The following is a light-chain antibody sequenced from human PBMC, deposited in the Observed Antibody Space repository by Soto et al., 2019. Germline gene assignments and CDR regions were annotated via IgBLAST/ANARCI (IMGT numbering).Light chain of an antibody. CDR1: NIGSKS. Sequence: SYELTQPPSVSVAPGQTARTTCGGNNIGSKSVHWYQQKPGQAPVLVVYDDSDRPSGIPERFSGSNSGNTATLTISRVEAGDEADYYCQVWDNYVFGTGTKLTVL. J-gene: IGLJ1*01. CDR3: QVWDNYV. V-gene: IGLV3-21*02. CDR2: DDS.